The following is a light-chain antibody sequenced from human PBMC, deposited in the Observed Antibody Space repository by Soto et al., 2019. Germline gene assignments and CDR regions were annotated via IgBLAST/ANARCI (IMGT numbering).Light chain of an antibody. CDR1: SSNIGDNT. Sequence: QSVLTQPPSASGTPGQRVTISCSGSSSNIGDNTVNWYQQLPGTAPKLLIYNNSQRPSGVPARFSGSKSGTSASLAISGLQSEDEADYYCAAWDDSLKGVVFGGGTKVTVL. CDR2: NNS. V-gene: IGLV1-44*01. J-gene: IGLJ2*01. CDR3: AAWDDSLKGVV.